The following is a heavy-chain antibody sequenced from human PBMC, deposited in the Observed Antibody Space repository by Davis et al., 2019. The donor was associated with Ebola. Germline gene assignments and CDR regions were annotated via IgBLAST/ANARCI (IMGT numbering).Heavy chain of an antibody. D-gene: IGHD5-18*01. J-gene: IGHJ4*02. Sequence: GGSLRLSCAASGLFVSNNYMNWVRQAPGKGLEWVANIKQDVSEKYYVDSVKGRFTISRDNAKNSLYLQMNSLRAEDTAVYYCARRRGYSYGSYYFDYWGQGTLVTVSS. CDR1: GLFVSNNY. V-gene: IGHV3-7*03. CDR3: ARRRGYSYGSYYFDY. CDR2: IKQDVSEK.